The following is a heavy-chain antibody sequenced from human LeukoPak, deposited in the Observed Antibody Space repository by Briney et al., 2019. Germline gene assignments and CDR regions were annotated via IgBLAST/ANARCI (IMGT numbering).Heavy chain of an antibody. CDR3: ARRGINWSFDY. D-gene: IGHD1-20*01. V-gene: IGHV4-59*08. Sequence: SETLSLTCTVSGASISSYYWSWIRQPPGKGLEWIGYIYYSGSTNYNPSLKSRVTISVDTSKNQFSLKLSSVTAADTAVYYCARRGINWSFDYWGQGTLVTVSS. CDR2: IYYSGST. CDR1: GASISSYY. J-gene: IGHJ4*02.